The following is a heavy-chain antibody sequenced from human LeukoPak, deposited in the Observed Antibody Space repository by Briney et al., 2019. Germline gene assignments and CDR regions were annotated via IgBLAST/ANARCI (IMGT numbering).Heavy chain of an antibody. Sequence: PSETLSLTCTVSSGSISSGSYYWSWIRQPAGKGLEWIGRIYTSGSTNYNPSLKSRVTISVDTSKNQFSLKLSSVTAADTAVYYCARDQLVVIPQVELWHRYYYYGMDVWGQGTTVTVSS. V-gene: IGHV4-61*02. CDR3: ARDQLVVIPQVELWHRYYYYGMDV. CDR1: SGSISSGSYY. D-gene: IGHD5-18*01. CDR2: IYTSGST. J-gene: IGHJ6*02.